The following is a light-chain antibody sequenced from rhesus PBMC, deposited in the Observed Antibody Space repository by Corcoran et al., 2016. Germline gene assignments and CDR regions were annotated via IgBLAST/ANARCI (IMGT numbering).Light chain of an antibody. CDR3: MQGTQLPYS. J-gene: IGKJ2*01. Sequence: DIVMTKTPLSLPVTPGEPASISCRSSQTLLHHDGYNYLDWYLQKPGQSPQLLIYLGSNRASGVPDSFSVCGSGTDFTLKISRVEAEDVGVYYCMQGTQLPYSFGQGTKVEIK. V-gene: IGKV2-78*01. CDR1: QTLLHHDGYNY. CDR2: LGS.